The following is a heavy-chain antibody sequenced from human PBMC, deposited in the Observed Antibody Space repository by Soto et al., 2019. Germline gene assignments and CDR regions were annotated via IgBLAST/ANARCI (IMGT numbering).Heavy chain of an antibody. V-gene: IGHV4-59*08. CDR1: GGSMRDYY. J-gene: IGHJ4*02. CDR2: IYYSGNT. CDR3: ARQLGLWQPLDY. Sequence: SETLSLTCTVSGGSMRDYYWSWIRQSPGKGLEWIGYIYYSGNTNYNPSLKSRVSISVDMAKSLFSLKLNSVTAADTAVYYCARQLGLWQPLDYWGRGTLVTVSS.